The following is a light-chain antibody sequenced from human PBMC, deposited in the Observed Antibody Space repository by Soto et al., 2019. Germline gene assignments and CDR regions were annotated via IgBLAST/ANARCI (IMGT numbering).Light chain of an antibody. Sequence: EIVLTQSPATLSLSPGERATLSCRASQSVSSYLAWYQQKPSQAPRLLIYEASNRATGIPARFSGSGSGTDFTLTSGSLELEDFAVYYCQQRSNWPPITFGQGTRLEIK. CDR3: QQRSNWPPIT. CDR2: EAS. V-gene: IGKV3-11*01. J-gene: IGKJ5*01. CDR1: QSVSSY.